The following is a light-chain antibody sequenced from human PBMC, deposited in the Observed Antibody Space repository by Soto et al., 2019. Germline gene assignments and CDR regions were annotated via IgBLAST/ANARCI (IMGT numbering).Light chain of an antibody. V-gene: IGKV3-11*01. CDR3: QQRNNWPPEVN. Sequence: EVVLTQSPATLSLSPGDRATLSCRASQSVSHALAWYQQKPGQAPRLLIHDASSRATGIPARFSGSGSGTDFTLTIRRLEPEDFAVYYCQQRNNWPPEVNCGQGKRLEIK. CDR1: QSVSHA. J-gene: IGKJ5*01. CDR2: DAS.